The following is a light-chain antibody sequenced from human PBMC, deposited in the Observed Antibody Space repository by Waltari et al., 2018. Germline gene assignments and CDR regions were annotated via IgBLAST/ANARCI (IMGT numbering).Light chain of an antibody. CDR2: VSS. V-gene: IGKV1-39*01. CDR1: ETIRTH. Sequence: DIQMTQSPSSLAASVGDKITLTCRASETIRTHLNWYQQTPGQAPKLLISVSSRLQKWVPSRFSGSGSGTDFTLTISSLQPEDFATYYCQQSYSPPYNFGQGTKLEI. CDR3: QQSYSPPYN. J-gene: IGKJ2*01.